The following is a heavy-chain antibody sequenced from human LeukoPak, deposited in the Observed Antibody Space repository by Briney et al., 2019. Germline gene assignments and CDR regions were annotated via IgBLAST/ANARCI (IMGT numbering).Heavy chain of an antibody. CDR2: ISSSSSYI. J-gene: IGHJ5*02. Sequence: PGGSLRLSCAASGFTFSSYSMTWVRQAPGKGLEWVSSISSSSSYIYYADSVKGRFTISRDNAKNSLYLQMNSLRAEDTAVYYCARSYFWGYSYGYDWFDPWGQGTLVTVSS. CDR1: GFTFSSYS. V-gene: IGHV3-21*01. CDR3: ARSYFWGYSYGYDWFDP. D-gene: IGHD5-18*01.